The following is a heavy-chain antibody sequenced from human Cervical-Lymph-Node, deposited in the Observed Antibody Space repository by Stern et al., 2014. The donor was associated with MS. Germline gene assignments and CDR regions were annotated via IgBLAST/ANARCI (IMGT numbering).Heavy chain of an antibody. CDR1: GGTSSNYG. Sequence: QVQLVQSGPEVKKPGSSVKVSCRASGGTSSNYGISWVRQAPGKGLEWMGRIIPNLGNTNYAPKFTDKVKTTPGKSKTTTYKELSSLRHEDTAMYYCARDGGRRELERWLSEYWGQGTLVTVSS. J-gene: IGHJ4*02. CDR2: IIPNLGNT. V-gene: IGHV1-69*04. D-gene: IGHD1-1*01. CDR3: ARDGGRRELERWLSEY.